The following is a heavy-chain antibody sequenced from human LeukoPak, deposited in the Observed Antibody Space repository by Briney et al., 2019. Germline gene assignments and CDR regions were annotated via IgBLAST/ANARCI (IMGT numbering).Heavy chain of an antibody. J-gene: IGHJ3*02. CDR1: GFTFSSYS. Sequence: GGSLRLSCAASGFTFSSYSMNWVRQAPGKGLEWVSSISSSSSYIYYADSVKGRFTISRDNAKNSLYLQMNSLRAEDTAVYYCARVRWESAHDAFDIWGQGTMVTVSS. V-gene: IGHV3-21*01. D-gene: IGHD4-23*01. CDR3: ARVRWESAHDAFDI. CDR2: ISSSSSYI.